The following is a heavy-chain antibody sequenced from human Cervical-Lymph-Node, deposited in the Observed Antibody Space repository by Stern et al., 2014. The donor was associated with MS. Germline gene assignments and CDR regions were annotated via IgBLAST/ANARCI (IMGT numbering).Heavy chain of an antibody. V-gene: IGHV1-46*03. J-gene: IGHJ5*02. D-gene: IGHD2-2*01. CDR2: INPSGDYT. CDR3: ARVGSSYQFYP. CDR1: GYTFSSYF. Sequence: QVQLVQSGAEVREPGASVKISCKASGYTFSSYFRHWVRQAPGQGLEWMGVINPSGDYTNYAQKFQGRVTMTRDTSTSTVYMELSSLRSEDTAVYYCARVGSSYQFYPWGQGTLVTVSS.